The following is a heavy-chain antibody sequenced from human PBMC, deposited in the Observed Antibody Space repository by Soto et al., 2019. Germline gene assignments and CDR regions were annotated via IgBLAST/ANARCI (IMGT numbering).Heavy chain of an antibody. D-gene: IGHD5-12*01. Sequence: LSLTCTVSGGSISSYYWSWIRQPPGKGLEWIGYIYYSGSTNYNPSLKSRVTISVDTSKNQFSLKLSSVTAADTAVYYCARGLRLSHDAFDIWGQGTVVTVSS. CDR1: GGSISSYY. CDR2: IYYSGST. CDR3: ARGLRLSHDAFDI. J-gene: IGHJ3*02. V-gene: IGHV4-59*01.